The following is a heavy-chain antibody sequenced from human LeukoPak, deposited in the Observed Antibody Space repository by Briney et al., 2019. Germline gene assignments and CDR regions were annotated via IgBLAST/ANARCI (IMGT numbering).Heavy chain of an antibody. CDR3: ARGEVYCSGGSCYSGAQYYFDY. J-gene: IGHJ4*02. D-gene: IGHD2-15*01. V-gene: IGHV1-69*01. Sequence: SVKGSCKASGGTFSSYAISWVRQAPGQGLKWMGGIIPIFGTANYAQKFQGRVTITADESTSTAYMELSSLRSEDTAVYYCARGEVYCSGGSCYSGAQYYFDYWGQGTLVTVSS. CDR2: IIPIFGTA. CDR1: GGTFSSYA.